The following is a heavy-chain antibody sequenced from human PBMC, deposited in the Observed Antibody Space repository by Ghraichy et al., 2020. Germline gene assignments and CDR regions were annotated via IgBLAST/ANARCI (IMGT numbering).Heavy chain of an antibody. V-gene: IGHV1-69*13. Sequence: SVKVSRKASGGAFSSHRISWVRQAPGQGLEWMGGIIPIFGTANYAQRFHDRLSITADESTSTAYMELSSLRSDDTAVFFCAREYSSGYFDYWGQGTLVTVSS. D-gene: IGHD6-19*01. CDR1: GGAFSSHR. CDR3: AREYSSGYFDY. J-gene: IGHJ4*02. CDR2: IIPIFGTA.